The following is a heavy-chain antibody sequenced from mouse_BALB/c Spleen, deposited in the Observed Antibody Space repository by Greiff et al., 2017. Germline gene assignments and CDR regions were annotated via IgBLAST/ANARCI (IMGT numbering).Heavy chain of an antibody. D-gene: IGHD2-4*01. CDR2: ISYSGST. CDR1: GYSITSDYA. CDR3: SSLYDYDVFAY. Sequence: EVKLLESGPGLVKPSQSLSLTCTVTGYSITSDYAWNWIRQFPGNKLEWMGYISYSGSTSYNPSLKSRISITRDTSKNQFFLQLNSVTTEATATYYCSSLYDYDVFAYWGQGTLVTVSA. J-gene: IGHJ3*01. V-gene: IGHV3-2*02.